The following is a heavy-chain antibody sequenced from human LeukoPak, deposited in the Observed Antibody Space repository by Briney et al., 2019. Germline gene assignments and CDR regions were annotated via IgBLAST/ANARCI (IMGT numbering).Heavy chain of an antibody. CDR3: AKDMRLVVPAAIYYYYYYIDV. CDR1: GFTFCSYG. Sequence: GGSLILSCAASGFTFCSYGMHWVRQAPGKGLEWVAFIRYDASNKYYADSVKGRFTISRDNSKNTLYLQMSSLRAEDTAVYYCAKDMRLVVPAAIYYYYYYIDVWGKGTSVTVSS. J-gene: IGHJ6*03. D-gene: IGHD2-2*01. CDR2: IRYDASNK. V-gene: IGHV3-30*02.